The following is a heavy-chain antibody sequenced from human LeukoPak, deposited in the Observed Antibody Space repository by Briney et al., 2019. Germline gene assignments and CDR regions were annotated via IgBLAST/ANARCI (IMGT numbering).Heavy chain of an antibody. CDR3: ARVSYSSSWYEEYYFDY. CDR1: GGSISSYY. J-gene: IGHJ4*02. CDR2: IYYSGST. Sequence: SETLSLTCTVSGGSISSYYWSWIRQPPGKGLEWIGYIYYSGSTNYNPSLKSRVTISVGTSKNQFSLKLSSVTAADTAVYYCARVSYSSSWYEEYYFDYWGQGTLVTVSS. D-gene: IGHD6-13*01. V-gene: IGHV4-59*01.